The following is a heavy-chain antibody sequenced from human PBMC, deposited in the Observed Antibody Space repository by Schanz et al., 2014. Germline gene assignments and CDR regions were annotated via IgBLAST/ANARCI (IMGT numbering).Heavy chain of an antibody. J-gene: IGHJ6*02. D-gene: IGHD3-3*01. CDR3: ARYGFRKFGVVYGLAV. V-gene: IGHV3-11*01. CDR1: GFTFADYY. CDR2: VSSYDTTV. Sequence: VQLVESGGGLVQPGGSLRLSCEVSGFTFADYYMTWIRQAPGKGLEWISYVSSYDTTVSYADSVKGRFTISRDNAKNSVYLQMNSLRVEDTAVYYCARYGFRKFGVVYGLAVWGQGTTVTVS.